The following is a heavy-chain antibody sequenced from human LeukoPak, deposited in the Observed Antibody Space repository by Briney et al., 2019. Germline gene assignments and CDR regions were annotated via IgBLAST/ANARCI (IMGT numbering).Heavy chain of an antibody. Sequence: SETLSLTCTVSSGSISSSNYYWSWIRQPAGGGLEWIGRTSTIGITNYNPSLISRVTISIDTSKNQFSLKLSSVTAADTAVYYCARDGCGGSCFHYYYYYMDVWGKGTTVTISS. D-gene: IGHD2-15*01. V-gene: IGHV4-61*02. CDR1: SGSISSSNYY. J-gene: IGHJ6*03. CDR2: TSTIGIT. CDR3: ARDGCGGSCFHYYYYYMDV.